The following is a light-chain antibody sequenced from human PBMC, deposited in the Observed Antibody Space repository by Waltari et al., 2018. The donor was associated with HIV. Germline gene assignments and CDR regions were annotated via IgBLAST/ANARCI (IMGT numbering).Light chain of an antibody. CDR3: ASWDDNLGHWI. Sequence: QPKMTQAPSASKTPGQRITMSCSGSKSNIGNNYIYWYQQIAGAAPRLVMARNEQRPSGFPDRFSGTKAGTSAYLAITGLRLDDEATYFCASWDDNLGHWIFGGGTKLTVL. CDR1: KSNIGNNY. V-gene: IGLV1-47*01. J-gene: IGLJ2*01. CDR2: RNE.